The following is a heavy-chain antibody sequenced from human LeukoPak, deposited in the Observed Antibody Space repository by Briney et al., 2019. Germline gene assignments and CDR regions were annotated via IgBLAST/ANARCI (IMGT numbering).Heavy chain of an antibody. J-gene: IGHJ4*02. Sequence: ASVKVSCKASGDTFSSYAISWVRQAPGQGLEWMGGIIPIFGTPNYAQKFQGRVTITADESTSTAYMELSSLRSEDTAVYYCARGWLAETAVVTPYNYWGQGTLVTVSS. CDR3: ARGWLAETAVVTPYNY. D-gene: IGHD4-23*01. V-gene: IGHV1-69*13. CDR2: IIPIFGTP. CDR1: GDTFSSYA.